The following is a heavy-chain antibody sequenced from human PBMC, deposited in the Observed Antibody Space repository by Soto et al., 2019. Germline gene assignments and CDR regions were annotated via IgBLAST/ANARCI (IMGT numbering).Heavy chain of an antibody. CDR3: AKGVSSGYYLKRYYYGMDV. D-gene: IGHD3-22*01. Sequence: PGGSLRLSCAASGFTFSSYAMSWVRQAPGKGLEWVSAISGSGGSTYYADSVKGRFTISRDNSKNTLYLQMNSLRAEDTAVYYCAKGVSSGYYLKRYYYGMDVWGQGPTVTVSS. J-gene: IGHJ6*02. V-gene: IGHV3-23*01. CDR1: GFTFSSYA. CDR2: ISGSGGST.